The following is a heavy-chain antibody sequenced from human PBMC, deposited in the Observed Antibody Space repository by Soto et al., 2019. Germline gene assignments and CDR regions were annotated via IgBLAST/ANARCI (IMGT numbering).Heavy chain of an antibody. Sequence: PSETLSLTCAVSGYSISSGYYWGWIRQPPGKGLEWIGSIYHSGSTYYNPSLKSRVTISVDTSKNQFSLRLSSVTAADTAVYYCAREITGAGDYFDLWGQGTRVTVSS. CDR3: AREITGAGDYFDL. V-gene: IGHV4-38-2*02. J-gene: IGHJ4*02. CDR2: IYHSGST. CDR1: GYSISSGYY. D-gene: IGHD1-1*01.